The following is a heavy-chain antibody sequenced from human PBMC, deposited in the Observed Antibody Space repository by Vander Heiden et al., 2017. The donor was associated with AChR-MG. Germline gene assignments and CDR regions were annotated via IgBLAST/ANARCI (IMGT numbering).Heavy chain of an antibody. CDR2: FYWDDDK. CDR1: GFSLSTSGVG. V-gene: IGHV2-5*02. J-gene: IGHJ4*02. CDR3: VKGQRPKNGSGGRCYYFDQ. D-gene: IGHD2-15*01. Sequence: QITLKESGPTLVKPTQTLTLTCTFSGFSLSTSGVGVGWIRQPPGKALESLALFYWDDDKRYSSYMKSRRTIAKDASKNSVFLTMTNMDPVETATYYCVKGQRPKNGSGGRCYYFDQWCQVTLVTVSS.